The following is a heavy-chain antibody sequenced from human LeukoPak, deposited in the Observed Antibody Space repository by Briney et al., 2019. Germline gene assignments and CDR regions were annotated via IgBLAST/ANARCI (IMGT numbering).Heavy chain of an antibody. D-gene: IGHD3-22*01. Sequence: GASVKVSCKATSRISLVRQAPGQGLEGMGWIGTYGGDTYYAQKFQGRITVTTDTSTSTVYMELRNLRSDDTAVYYCARDLWNFYDDSGYNRDFDSWGQGTLVTVSS. CDR1: TSR. CDR2: IGTYGGDT. CDR3: ARDLWNFYDDSGYNRDFDS. J-gene: IGHJ5*01. V-gene: IGHV1-18*01.